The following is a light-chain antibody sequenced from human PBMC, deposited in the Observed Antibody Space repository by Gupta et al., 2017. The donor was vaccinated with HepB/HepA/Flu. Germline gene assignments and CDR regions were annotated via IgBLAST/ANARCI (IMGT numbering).Light chain of an antibody. Sequence: DVVMTQFPLSLPVTPGEPASISCRSSESLLHSNGYNYLDWYLQKPGQSPQLLIYLGSNRAYGVPDEFSGRGLFQDFTLKSSRGGNKHIRAYNGMQRIDTTTFREG. CDR1: ESLLHSNGYNY. CDR2: LGS. V-gene: IGKV2-28*01. CDR3: MQRIDTTT. J-gene: IGKJ1*01.